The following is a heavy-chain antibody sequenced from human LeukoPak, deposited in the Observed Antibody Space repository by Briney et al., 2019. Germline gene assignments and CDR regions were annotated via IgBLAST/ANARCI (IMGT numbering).Heavy chain of an antibody. CDR3: ARRIYDFWSGYQYYFDY. CDR2: IYYSGST. D-gene: IGHD3-3*01. Sequence: PSEILSLTCTVSGGSISSSSYYWGWIRQPPGKGLEWIGSIYYSGSTYYNPSLKSRVTISVDTSRNQFSLKLSSVTAADTAVYYCARRIYDFWSGYQYYFDYWGQGTLVTVSS. J-gene: IGHJ4*02. CDR1: GGSISSSSYY. V-gene: IGHV4-39*01.